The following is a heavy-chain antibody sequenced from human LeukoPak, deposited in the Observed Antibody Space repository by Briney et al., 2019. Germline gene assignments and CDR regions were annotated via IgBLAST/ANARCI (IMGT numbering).Heavy chain of an antibody. CDR2: IYYSGST. J-gene: IGHJ4*02. V-gene: IGHV4-39*01. CDR3: ARAGYVWGSYRPYFDY. Sequence: SETLSLTCTVSGGSISSSSYYWGWIRQTPGKGLEWIGSIYYSGSTYYNPSLKSRVTISVDTSKNQFSLKLSSVTAADTAVYYCARAGYVWGSYRPYFDYWGQGTLVTVSS. CDR1: GGSISSSSYY. D-gene: IGHD3-16*02.